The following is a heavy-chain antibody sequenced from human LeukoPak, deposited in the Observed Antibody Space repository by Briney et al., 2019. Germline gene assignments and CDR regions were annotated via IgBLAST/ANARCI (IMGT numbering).Heavy chain of an antibody. CDR1: GFTFTSYA. J-gene: IGHJ4*02. Sequence: GSLRLSCAASGFTFTSYAMNWVRQAPGKGLEYVSAISSSGDRTYYANSVKGRFTVSRDNSKNTLYLQMGSLRPEDMAVYYCARGGKNPDYWGQGTLVTVSS. V-gene: IGHV3-64*01. CDR3: ARGGKNPDY. CDR2: ISSSGDRT.